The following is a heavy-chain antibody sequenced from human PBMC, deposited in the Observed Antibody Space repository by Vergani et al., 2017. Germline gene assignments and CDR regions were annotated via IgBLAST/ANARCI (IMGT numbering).Heavy chain of an antibody. D-gene: IGHD6-13*01. CDR2: IKQDGSEK. J-gene: IGHJ6*02. Sequence: EVQLVESGGGLVQPGGSLRLSCAASGFTFSSYWMSWVRQAPGKGLEWVANIKQDGSEKYYVDSMKGRFTISRDNAKNSLYLQMNSLRAEDTAVYYCARDSMAAAGRYYYYYYGMDVWGQGTTVTVSS. CDR3: ARDSMAAAGRYYYYYYGMDV. V-gene: IGHV3-7*01. CDR1: GFTFSSYW.